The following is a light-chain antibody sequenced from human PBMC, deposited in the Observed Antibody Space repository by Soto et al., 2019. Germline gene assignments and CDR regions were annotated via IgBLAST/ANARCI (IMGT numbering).Light chain of an antibody. J-gene: IGKJ4*01. CDR3: QYYGSSVT. CDR2: DAS. CDR1: QSVGSL. Sequence: IVLTQSPGTLSLSPGERAILSCRASQSVGSLLAWYQHNPGQAPRLLIFDASYRAAGIPARFSGSGSGTDFTLTISSLEPEDFAVYYCQYYGSSVTFAGGTKVDIK. V-gene: IGKV3-11*01.